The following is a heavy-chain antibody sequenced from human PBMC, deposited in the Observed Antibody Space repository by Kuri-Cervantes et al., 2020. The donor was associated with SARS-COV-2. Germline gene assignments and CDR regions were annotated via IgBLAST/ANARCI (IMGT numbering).Heavy chain of an antibody. Sequence: GGSLRLSCAASGFTFSSYGMNWVRQAPGKGLEWVSYISSSSTSIYYADSVKGRFTISRDNAKNSLYLQMNSLRAEDTAVYYCARGGWTYIWGSYRYDAFDIWGQGTMVTVSS. J-gene: IGHJ3*02. CDR3: ARGGWTYIWGSYRYDAFDI. D-gene: IGHD3-16*02. CDR1: GFTFSSYG. CDR2: ISSSSTSI. V-gene: IGHV3-48*04.